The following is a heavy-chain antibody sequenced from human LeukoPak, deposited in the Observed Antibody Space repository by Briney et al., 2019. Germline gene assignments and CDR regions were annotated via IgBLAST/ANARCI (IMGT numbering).Heavy chain of an antibody. CDR2: INHSGST. D-gene: IGHD3-16*02. CDR1: GGSFSGYY. V-gene: IGHV4-34*09. Sequence: SETLSLTCAVYGGSFSGYYWSWIRQPPGKGLEWIGEINHSGSTNYNPSLKSRVTISVDTSKNQFSLKLSSVTAADTAVYYCARDNRKNDYVWGSYRYLYYFDYWGQGTLVTVSS. CDR3: ARDNRKNDYVWGSYRYLYYFDY. J-gene: IGHJ4*02.